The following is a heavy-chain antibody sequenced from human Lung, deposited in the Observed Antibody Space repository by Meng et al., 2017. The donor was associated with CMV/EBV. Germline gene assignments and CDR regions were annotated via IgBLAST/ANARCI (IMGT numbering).Heavy chain of an antibody. V-gene: IGHV4-4*02. CDR3: ARDPYATGWAG. CDR2: IYHSGGT. CDR1: GGSISISTW. D-gene: IGHD6-19*01. Sequence: QMQRQVSGPGLVKPSGTLALTCAFSGGSISISTWWSWVRQPPGKGLEWIGEIYHSGGTNYNPSLRGRVTISLDKSKNQFSLTLRSVTAADTAVYYCARDPYATGWAGWGQGTLVTVSS. J-gene: IGHJ4*02.